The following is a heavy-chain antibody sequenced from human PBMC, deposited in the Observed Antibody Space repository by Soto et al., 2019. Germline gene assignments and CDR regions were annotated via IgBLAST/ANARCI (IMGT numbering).Heavy chain of an antibody. CDR2: INAGNGNT. CDR3: ARDPSYYGMDV. V-gene: IGHV1-3*01. Sequence: ASVKVSCKASGYTFTSYAIYWVRQAPGQRLEWMGWINAGNGNTKYSQKFQGRVTITRDTSASTAYMELSSLRSEDTAVYYCARDPSYYGMDVWGQGTTVTVSS. J-gene: IGHJ6*02. CDR1: GYTFTSYA.